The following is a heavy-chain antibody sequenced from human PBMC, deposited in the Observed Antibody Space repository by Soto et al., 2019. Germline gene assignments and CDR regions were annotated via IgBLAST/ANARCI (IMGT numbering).Heavy chain of an antibody. J-gene: IGHJ6*02. D-gene: IGHD3-22*01. CDR2: TYYSGST. V-gene: IGHV4-61*01. CDR3: ASEMAFDQSSGPGGYYYYYCMDV. Sequence: PSESLSLTCTVSGGSVSSGSYYWSWIRQPPGKGLEWIGYTYYSGSTNYNPSLKSRGTISVETSKNQFSLKLSSVTAADTAVYYCASEMAFDQSSGPGGYYYYYCMDVWGQGTTVTVSS. CDR1: GGSVSSGSYY.